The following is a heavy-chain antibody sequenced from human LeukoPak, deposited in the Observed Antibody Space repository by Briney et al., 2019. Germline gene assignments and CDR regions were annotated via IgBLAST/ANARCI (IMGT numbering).Heavy chain of an antibody. D-gene: IGHD6-6*01. CDR1: GGTFSSYA. Sequence: SVKVSCKASGGTFSSYAISWVRQAPGQGLEWMGGIIPIFGTANYAQKFQGRDTITADESTSTAYMELSSLRSEDTAVYYCAMYSSSALDAFDIWGQGTMVTVSS. J-gene: IGHJ3*02. CDR2: IIPIFGTA. V-gene: IGHV1-69*13. CDR3: AMYSSSALDAFDI.